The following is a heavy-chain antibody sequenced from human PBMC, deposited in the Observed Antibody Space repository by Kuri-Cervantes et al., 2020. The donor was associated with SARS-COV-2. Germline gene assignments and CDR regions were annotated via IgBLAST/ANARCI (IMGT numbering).Heavy chain of an antibody. CDR1: GGSFSVYY. J-gene: IGHJ2*01. CDR3: ARRSGIRYWYFDL. Sequence: SETLSLTCAVYGGSFSVYYWSWIRQPPGKGLEWIGEINHSGSTNYNPSLKSLVTVSVDTSKNQFSLKLRSVTAADTAVYYCARRSGIRYWYFDLWGRGNLVNVSS. D-gene: IGHD6-13*01. CDR2: INHSGST. V-gene: IGHV4-34*01.